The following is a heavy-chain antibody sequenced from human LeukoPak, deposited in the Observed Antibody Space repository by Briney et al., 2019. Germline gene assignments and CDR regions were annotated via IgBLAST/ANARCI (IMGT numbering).Heavy chain of an antibody. V-gene: IGHV4-61*02. CDR2: IYTSGST. CDR3: ARDGAHVFDY. J-gene: IGHJ4*02. CDR1: GGSISSGSYY. D-gene: IGHD3-16*01. Sequence: PSETLSLTCTVSGGSISSGSYYWSWIRQPAGKGLEWIGRIYTSGSTNYNPSLKSRVTISVDTSKNQFSLKLSSVTAADTAVYYCARDGAHVFDYWGQGTLVTVSS.